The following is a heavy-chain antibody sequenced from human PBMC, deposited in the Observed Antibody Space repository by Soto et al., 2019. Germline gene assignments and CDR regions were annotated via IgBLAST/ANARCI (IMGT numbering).Heavy chain of an antibody. CDR3: AKDHIVAAAPDY. CDR2: ISYDGSNR. Sequence: PGGSLRLSCAASGFTFERYGMHWVRQAPGKGLEWVAVISYDGSNRYYADSVKGRFTISRDNSKNTLYLQMNSLRAEDTAVYYCAKDHIVAAAPDYWGQGTLVTVSS. V-gene: IGHV3-30*18. J-gene: IGHJ4*02. CDR1: GFTFERYG. D-gene: IGHD2-2*01.